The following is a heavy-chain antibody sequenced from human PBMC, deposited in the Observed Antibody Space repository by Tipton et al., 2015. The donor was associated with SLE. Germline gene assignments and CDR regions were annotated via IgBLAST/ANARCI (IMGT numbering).Heavy chain of an antibody. D-gene: IGHD3-3*01. Sequence: TLSLTCAVYGGSFSGYYWSWIRQPPGKGLEWIGEINHSGSTNYNPSLKSRVTISVGTSKNQFSLKLSSVTAADTAVYYCARGEDYDFWSAYFDYWGQGTLVTVSS. CDR3: ARGEDYDFWSAYFDY. V-gene: IGHV4-34*01. CDR1: GGSFSGYY. CDR2: INHSGST. J-gene: IGHJ4*02.